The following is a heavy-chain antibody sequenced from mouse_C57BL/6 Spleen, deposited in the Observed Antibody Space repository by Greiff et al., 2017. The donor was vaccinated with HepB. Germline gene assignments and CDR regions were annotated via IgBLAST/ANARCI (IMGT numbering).Heavy chain of an antibody. D-gene: IGHD4-1*01. V-gene: IGHV1-18*01. Sequence: EVQLVESGPELVKPGASVKIPCKASGYTFTDYNMDWVKQSHGKSLEWIGDINPNNGGTIYNQKFKGKATLTVDKSSSTAYMELRSLTSEDTAVYYCARKGTLGRTFHFDYWGQGTTLTVSS. CDR2: INPNNGGT. J-gene: IGHJ2*01. CDR1: GYTFTDYN. CDR3: ARKGTLGRTFHFDY.